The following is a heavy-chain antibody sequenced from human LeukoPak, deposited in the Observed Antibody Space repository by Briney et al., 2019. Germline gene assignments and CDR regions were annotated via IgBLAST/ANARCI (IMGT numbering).Heavy chain of an antibody. CDR2: ITTYNGNT. CDR3: AGGYDYGDYVGDFDY. J-gene: IGHJ4*02. Sequence: ASVKVSCKASGYTFTSYPISWVRQAPGQGLEWIGWITTYNGNTNYAQTLKGRVTMTTGKSTSTPYMQLRSLRSDDKAVYYCAGGYDYGDYVGDFDYWGQGTLVTVSS. D-gene: IGHD4-17*01. CDR1: GYTFTSYP. V-gene: IGHV1-18*01.